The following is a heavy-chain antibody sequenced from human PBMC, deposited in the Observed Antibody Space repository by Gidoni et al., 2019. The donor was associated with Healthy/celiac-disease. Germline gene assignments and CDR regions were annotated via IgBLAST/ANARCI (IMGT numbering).Heavy chain of an antibody. CDR3: ARDTDYDTYYFDY. CDR2: IWYDGSNK. D-gene: IGHD3-22*01. V-gene: IGHV3-33*01. J-gene: IGHJ4*02. CDR1: GFTFRSSG. Sequence: QVQLVESGGGLVPPGRSLRLSCAASGFTFRSSGMQWVRQATGKGLEWVAVIWYDGSNKYYADYVKGRFTISRDNSKNTLYLQMNSLRAEDTAVYYCARDTDYDTYYFDYWGQGTLVTVSS.